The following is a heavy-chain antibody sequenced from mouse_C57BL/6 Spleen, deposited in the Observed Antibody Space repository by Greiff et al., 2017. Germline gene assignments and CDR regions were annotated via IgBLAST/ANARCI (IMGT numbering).Heavy chain of an antibody. CDR3: ARSPDGSSQLLGD. D-gene: IGHD1-1*01. J-gene: IGHJ2*01. CDR2: INPSSGYT. CDR1: GYTFTSYW. V-gene: IGHV1-7*01. Sequence: VKLMESGAELAKPGASVKLSCKASGYTFTSYWMHWVKQRPGQGLEWIGYINPSSGYTKYNQKFKDKATLTADKSSSTAYMQLSSLAYEDSAVYYCARSPDGSSQLLGDWGQGTTLTVAS.